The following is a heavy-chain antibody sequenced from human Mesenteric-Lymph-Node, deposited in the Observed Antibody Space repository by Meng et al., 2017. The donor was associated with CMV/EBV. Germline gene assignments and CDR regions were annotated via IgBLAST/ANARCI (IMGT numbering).Heavy chain of an antibody. CDR1: GYSFSNYG. D-gene: IGHD5-18*01. J-gene: IGHJ5*02. Sequence: ASVKVSCKASGYSFSNYGISWVRQAPGQGLEWMGWISAYNGHTNYAQKFQGRVTMTTDTSTSTGYMELRSLRSDDSAVYYCARGRFRRDTAMVRFDPWGQGTLVTVSS. V-gene: IGHV1-18*01. CDR3: ARGRFRRDTAMVRFDP. CDR2: ISAYNGHT.